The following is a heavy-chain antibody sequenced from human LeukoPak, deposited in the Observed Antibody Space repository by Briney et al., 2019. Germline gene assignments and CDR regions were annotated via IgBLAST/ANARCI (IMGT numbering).Heavy chain of an antibody. Sequence: GGSLRLSCATSGFTFSTFWMHWVRQAPGKGLVWVSRINHDGSSTNYADSVKGRFTISRDNAKNTLYLQMNSLKTEDTAVYYCTTDEYSSSLDFDYWGQGTPVTVSS. CDR3: TTDEYSSSLDFDY. CDR1: GFTFSTFW. V-gene: IGHV3-74*01. J-gene: IGHJ4*02. CDR2: INHDGSST. D-gene: IGHD6-6*01.